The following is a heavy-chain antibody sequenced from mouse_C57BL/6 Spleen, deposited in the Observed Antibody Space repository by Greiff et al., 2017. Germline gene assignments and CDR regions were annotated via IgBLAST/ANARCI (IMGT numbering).Heavy chain of an antibody. D-gene: IGHD2-4*01. V-gene: IGHV1-26*01. CDR1: GYTFTDYY. CDR2: INPNNGGT. J-gene: IGHJ3*01. CDR3: ANYDYDGDFAY. Sequence: VQLQQSGPELVKPGASVKISCKASGYTFTDYYMNWVKQSHGKSLEWIGDINPNNGGTSYNQKFKGKATLTVDKSSSTAYMELRSLTSEDSAVYYCANYDYDGDFAYWGQGTLVTVSA.